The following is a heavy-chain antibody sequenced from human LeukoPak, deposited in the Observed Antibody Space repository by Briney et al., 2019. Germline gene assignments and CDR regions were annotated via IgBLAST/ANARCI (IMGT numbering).Heavy chain of an antibody. D-gene: IGHD1-1*01. Sequence: GGSLRLSCAASGFTFSSYWMSWVRQAPGKGLEWVANIKQDGSEKYYVDSVKGRFTISRDNAKNSLYLQMNSLRVEDTAIYYCGRDWKLDYWGQGSLVTVSS. CDR3: GRDWKLDY. V-gene: IGHV3-7*03. CDR1: GFTFSSYW. J-gene: IGHJ4*02. CDR2: IKQDGSEK.